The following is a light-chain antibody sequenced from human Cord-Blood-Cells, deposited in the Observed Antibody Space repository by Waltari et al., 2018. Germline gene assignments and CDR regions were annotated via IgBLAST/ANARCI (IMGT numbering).Light chain of an antibody. CDR1: SSDVGGYND. CDR3: SSYTSSSTL. CDR2: DVS. Sequence: QSALTQPASVSGSPGQSTTISCTGTSSDVGGYNDVSWYQQHPGKAPKLMIYDVSKRPSGVSNRFSGSKSGNTTSLTISGLQAEDEADYYCSSYTSSSTLFGGGTKLTVL. J-gene: IGLJ2*01. V-gene: IGLV2-14*01.